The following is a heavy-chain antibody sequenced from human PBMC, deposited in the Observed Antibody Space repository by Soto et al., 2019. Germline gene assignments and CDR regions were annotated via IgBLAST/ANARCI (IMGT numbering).Heavy chain of an antibody. Sequence: GGSLRLSCTASGFTFSSYSMNWVRQAPGKGLEWVSSISSISSYIYYADSVKGRFTISRDNAKNSMYLQMNSLRAEDTAVYYCARGDIAAAAAYYYGMDVWGQGTTVTVSS. CDR1: GFTFSSYS. V-gene: IGHV3-21*01. D-gene: IGHD6-13*01. CDR3: ARGDIAAAAAYYYGMDV. J-gene: IGHJ6*02. CDR2: ISSISSYI.